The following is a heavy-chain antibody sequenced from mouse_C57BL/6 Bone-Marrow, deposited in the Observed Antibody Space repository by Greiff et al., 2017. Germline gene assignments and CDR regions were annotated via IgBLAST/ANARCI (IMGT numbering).Heavy chain of an antibody. J-gene: IGHJ3*01. CDR1: GYTFTSYW. V-gene: IGHV1-59*01. CDR3: ARRLLQRGGFAY. CDR2: IDPSDSYT. Sequence: VQLQQPGAELVRPGTSVKLSCKASGYTFTSYWMHWVKQRPGQGLEWIGVIDPSDSYTNYNQKFKGKATLSVDTSSITAYMQLSSLTSEDSAVYYLARRLLQRGGFAYWGQGTLVTVTA. D-gene: IGHD1-1*01.